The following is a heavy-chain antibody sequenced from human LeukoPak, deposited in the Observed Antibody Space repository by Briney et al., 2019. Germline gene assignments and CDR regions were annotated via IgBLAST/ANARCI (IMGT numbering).Heavy chain of an antibody. CDR3: ASRVTVAGRGYFDC. V-gene: IGHV1-69*05. Sequence: VASVKVSCKASGGTFSSYAISWVRQAPGQGLEWMGGIIPIFGTANYAQKFQGRVTITTDESTSTAYMELSSLRSEDTAVYYCASRVTVAGRGYFDCWGQGTLVTVSS. J-gene: IGHJ4*02. CDR1: GGTFSSYA. CDR2: IIPIFGTA. D-gene: IGHD6-19*01.